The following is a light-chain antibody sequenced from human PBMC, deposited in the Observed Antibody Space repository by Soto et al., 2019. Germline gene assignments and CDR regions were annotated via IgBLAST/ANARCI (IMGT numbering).Light chain of an antibody. V-gene: IGKV3-20*01. CDR1: QSVRGNY. Sequence: DIVLTQSPGTLSLSPGERATLSCRASQSVRGNYLAWYQQKPGQAPRLLIYGASSRATGIPDRFSGSGSGTDFTLTISRLEPEDFAVYYCQQYYSSPLYTFGQGTTLEIK. CDR3: QQYYSSPLYT. CDR2: GAS. J-gene: IGKJ2*01.